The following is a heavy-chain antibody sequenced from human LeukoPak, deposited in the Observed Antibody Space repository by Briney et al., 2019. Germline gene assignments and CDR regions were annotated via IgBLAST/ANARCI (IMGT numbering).Heavy chain of an antibody. CDR1: GGSISSGGYY. V-gene: IGHV4-31*03. Sequence: PSETLSLTCTVSGGSISSGGYYWSWIRQHPGKGLEWIGYIYYSGSTYYNPSLKSRVTISVDTSKNQFSLKLSSVTAADTAVYYCARVGLGPSPFDYWGQGTLVTVSS. CDR2: IYYSGST. CDR3: ARVGLGPSPFDY. J-gene: IGHJ4*02. D-gene: IGHD3-10*01.